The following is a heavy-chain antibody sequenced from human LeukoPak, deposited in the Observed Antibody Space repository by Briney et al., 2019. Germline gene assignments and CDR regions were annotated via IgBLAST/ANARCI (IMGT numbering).Heavy chain of an antibody. Sequence: PSETLSLTCTVSGGSISSYYWSWIRQPPGKGLEWIGYIYYSGSTNYNPSLKSRVTISVDTSKNQFSLKLSSVTAADTAAYYCARTHGYYYGMDVWGKGTTVTVSS. CDR2: IYYSGST. V-gene: IGHV4-59*01. CDR1: GGSISSYY. J-gene: IGHJ6*04. CDR3: ARTHGYYYGMDV.